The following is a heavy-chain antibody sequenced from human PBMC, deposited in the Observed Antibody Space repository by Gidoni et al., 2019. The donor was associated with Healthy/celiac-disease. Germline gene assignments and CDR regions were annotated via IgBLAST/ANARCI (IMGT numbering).Heavy chain of an antibody. D-gene: IGHD3-10*01. V-gene: IGHV1-69*01. CDR3: ARVPITMVRGVVPYYYYYYMDV. CDR1: GGTFSSYA. CDR2: IIPIFGTA. Sequence: QVQLVQSGAEVKKPGSSVKVSCKASGGTFSSYAIRWVRQAPGQGLEWMGGIIPIFGTANYAQKFQGRVTITADESTSTAYMELSSLRSEDTAVYYCARVPITMVRGVVPYYYYYYMDVWGKGTTVTVSS. J-gene: IGHJ6*03.